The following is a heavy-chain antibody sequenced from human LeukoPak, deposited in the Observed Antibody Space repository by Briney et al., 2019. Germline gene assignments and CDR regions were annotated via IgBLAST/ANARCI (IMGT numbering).Heavy chain of an antibody. V-gene: IGHV3-33*01. CDR3: ATNNGTPPRYMGV. Sequence: GRSLRLSCEASGLTLTYYPFSNYGMHWVRQSPGKGLEWVAVIWYDGSNEGYGDSVKGRFTISRDNSKNMLYLQMNSLRDEDTAVYYCATNNGTPPRYMGVWGKGTTVSVCS. D-gene: IGHD1-1*01. CDR2: IWYDGSNE. J-gene: IGHJ6*03. CDR1: GLTLTYYPFSNYG.